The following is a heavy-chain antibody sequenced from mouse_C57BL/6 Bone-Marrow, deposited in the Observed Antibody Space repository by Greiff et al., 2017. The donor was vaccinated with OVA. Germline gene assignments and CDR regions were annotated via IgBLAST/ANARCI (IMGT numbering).Heavy chain of an antibody. CDR3: VRPYYYGSRFAY. CDR1: GYTFTTYP. Sequence: VKLVESGAELVQPGASVTMSCTASGYTFTTYPIEWMKQNHGKSLEWIGNFHPYNDDTKYNEKFKGKATLTVEKSSSTVYLELSRLTSDDSAVYYCVRPYYYGSRFAYWGQGTLVTVSA. D-gene: IGHD1-2*01. CDR2: FHPYNDDT. J-gene: IGHJ3*01. V-gene: IGHV1-47*01.